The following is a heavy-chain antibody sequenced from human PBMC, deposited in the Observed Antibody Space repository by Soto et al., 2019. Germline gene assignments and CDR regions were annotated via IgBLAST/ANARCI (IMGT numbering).Heavy chain of an antibody. CDR3: ASTYYDILTGSTSYYYSGMHV. CDR2: IIPIFGTA. CDR1: GGTFSGYA. J-gene: IGHJ6*02. Sequence: ASVKVSCKASGGTFSGYAISWVRQAPGQGLEWMGGIIPIFGTANYAQKFQGRVTITADKSTSTAYMELSSLRSEDTAVYYCASTYYDILTGSTSYYYSGMHVWGQGTTVTVSS. D-gene: IGHD3-9*01. V-gene: IGHV1-69*06.